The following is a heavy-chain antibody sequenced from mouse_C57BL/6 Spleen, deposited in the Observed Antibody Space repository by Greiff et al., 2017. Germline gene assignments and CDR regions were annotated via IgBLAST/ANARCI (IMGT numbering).Heavy chain of an antibody. Sequence: EVKLVESGPGLVKPSQSLSLTCSVTGYSITSGYYWNWIRQFPGNKLEWMGYISYDGSNNYNPSLKNRISITRDTSKNQFFLKLNSVTTEDTATYYCAREDYSKDFDYWGQGTTLTVSS. CDR2: ISYDGSN. J-gene: IGHJ2*01. D-gene: IGHD2-5*01. CDR3: AREDYSKDFDY. CDR1: GYSITSGYY. V-gene: IGHV3-6*01.